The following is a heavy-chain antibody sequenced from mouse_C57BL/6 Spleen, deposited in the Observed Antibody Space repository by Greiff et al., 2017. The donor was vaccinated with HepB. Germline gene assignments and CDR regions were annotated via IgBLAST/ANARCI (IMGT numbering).Heavy chain of an antibody. V-gene: IGHV1-81*01. J-gene: IGHJ2*01. Sequence: QVQLKQSGAELARPGASVKLSCKASGYTFTSYGISWVKQRTGQGLEWIGEIYPRSGNTYYNEKFKGKATLTADKSSSTAYMELRSLTSEDSAVDFCAGHYYGSSPYYFDYWGQGTTLTVSS. CDR2: IYPRSGNT. CDR1: GYTFTSYG. D-gene: IGHD1-1*01. CDR3: AGHYYGSSPYYFDY.